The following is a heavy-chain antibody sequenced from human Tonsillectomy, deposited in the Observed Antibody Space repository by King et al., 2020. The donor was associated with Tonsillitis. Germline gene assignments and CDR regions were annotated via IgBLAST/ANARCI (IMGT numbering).Heavy chain of an antibody. V-gene: IGHV4-59*01. CDR3: ARDQNYYDSSGYYRGGFDY. J-gene: IGHJ4*02. Sequence: QLQESGPGLVKPSETLSLTCTVSGGSISSYYWSWIRQPPGKGLEWIGYIYYSGSTNYNHSLNSRVTISVDTSKNQFSLKLSSVTAADTAVYYCARDQNYYDSSGYYRGGFDYWGQGTLVTVSS. CDR2: IYYSGST. D-gene: IGHD3-22*01. CDR1: GGSISSYY.